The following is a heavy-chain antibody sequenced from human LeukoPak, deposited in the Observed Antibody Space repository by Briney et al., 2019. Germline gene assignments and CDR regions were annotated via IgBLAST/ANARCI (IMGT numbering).Heavy chain of an antibody. V-gene: IGHV4-59*08. CDR3: ARQQDSSGYCDY. CDR2: IYYSGST. Sequence: KPSGTLSLTCTASGGSISSYYLSWIRQPPGKGLEWIGYIYYSGSTNYNPSLKSRVTISVDTSKNQFSLKLSSVTAADTAVYYCARQQDSSGYCDYWGQGTLVTVSS. CDR1: GGSISSYY. D-gene: IGHD3-22*01. J-gene: IGHJ4*02.